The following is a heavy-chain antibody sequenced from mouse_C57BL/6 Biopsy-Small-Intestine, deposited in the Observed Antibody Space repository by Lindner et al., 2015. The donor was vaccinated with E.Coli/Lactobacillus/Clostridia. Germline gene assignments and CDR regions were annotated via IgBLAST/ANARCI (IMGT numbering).Heavy chain of an antibody. V-gene: IGHV1-66*01. J-gene: IGHJ2*01. D-gene: IGHD2-1*01. Sequence: VQLQESGPELVKPGASVKMSCKASDYRSTSYYIHWVRQRPGQGLEWIGWIYPESGNTDYNEKFEGQATLTADASSSTAYMHLSSLTSEDSAVYYCTREGNSAFDHWGQGSTLTVSS. CDR1: DYRSTSYY. CDR3: TREGNSAFDH. CDR2: IYPESGNT.